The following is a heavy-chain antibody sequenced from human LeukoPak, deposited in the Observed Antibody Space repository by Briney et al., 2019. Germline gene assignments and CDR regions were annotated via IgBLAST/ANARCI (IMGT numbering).Heavy chain of an antibody. CDR2: ISYTGTT. CDR3: ATGPHTALDY. D-gene: IGHD5-18*01. J-gene: IGHJ4*02. V-gene: IGHV4-59*08. Sequence: NPSETLSLTCTVSGGSINNYYWSWIRQPPRKGLEWTGYISYTGTTIYNPSLKTRVTISVDTSNQLSLKLSSVTAADTAMYYCATGPHTALDYWGQGTLVTVSS. CDR1: GGSINNYY.